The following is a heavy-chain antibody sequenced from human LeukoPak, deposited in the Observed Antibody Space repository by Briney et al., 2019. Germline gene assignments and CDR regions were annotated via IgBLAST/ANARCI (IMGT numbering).Heavy chain of an antibody. D-gene: IGHD6-19*01. CDR1: GGSISSGSYY. Sequence: SETLSLTCTVSGGSISSGSYYWSWIRQPAGKGLEWIGRIYTSGGTNYNPSLKSRVTISVDTSKNQFSLKLSSVTAADTAVYYCARKYSSGLNWFDPWGQGTLVTVSS. CDR3: ARKYSSGLNWFDP. V-gene: IGHV4-61*02. J-gene: IGHJ5*02. CDR2: IYTSGGT.